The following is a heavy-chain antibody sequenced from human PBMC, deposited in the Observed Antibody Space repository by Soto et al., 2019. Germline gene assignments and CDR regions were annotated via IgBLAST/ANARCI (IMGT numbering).Heavy chain of an antibody. Sequence: QVQLQESGPGLVKPSQTLSLTCTVSGGSISGGVYYWSWIRQPPGKGLEWIGYIVDSGSTYYNPSLKSRVTISVDTSKNQFSLRLSSVTAADTAVYYCAREIIPLTTDWYFDLWCRGTLVTVSS. D-gene: IGHD4-17*01. V-gene: IGHV4-30-4*01. J-gene: IGHJ2*01. CDR2: IVDSGST. CDR1: GGSISGGVYY. CDR3: AREIIPLTTDWYFDL.